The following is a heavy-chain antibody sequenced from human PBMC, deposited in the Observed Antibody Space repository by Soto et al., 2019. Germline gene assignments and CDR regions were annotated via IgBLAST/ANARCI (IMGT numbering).Heavy chain of an antibody. CDR2: ISNDGTST. D-gene: IGHD3-22*01. Sequence: EVQLVESGGGLVQPGGSLRLSCAASGFTSSSYWMHWVRQAPGKGLVWVSRISNDGTSTNYADSVKGRFTISRDNAKNTVSLEMNSLRAEDTAVYYCARDWYYYDTSDHFSADAFDIWGQGTTVTVSS. CDR3: ARDWYYYDTSDHFSADAFDI. J-gene: IGHJ3*02. V-gene: IGHV3-74*01. CDR1: GFTSSSYW.